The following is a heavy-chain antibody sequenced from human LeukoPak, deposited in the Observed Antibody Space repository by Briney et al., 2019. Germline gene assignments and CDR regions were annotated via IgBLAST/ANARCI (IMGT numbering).Heavy chain of an antibody. V-gene: IGHV4-4*07. CDR2: IYTSGST. J-gene: IGHJ6*02. Sequence: SETLSLTCTVSGGSISSYYWSWIRQPAGKGLEWIGRIYTSGSTNYNPSLKSRVTMSVDTSKNQFSLKLSSVTAADTAVYYCARGGLAVAGLDYYYYYGMDVWGQGTTVTVSS. CDR3: ARGGLAVAGLDYYYYYGMDV. CDR1: GGSISSYY. D-gene: IGHD6-19*01.